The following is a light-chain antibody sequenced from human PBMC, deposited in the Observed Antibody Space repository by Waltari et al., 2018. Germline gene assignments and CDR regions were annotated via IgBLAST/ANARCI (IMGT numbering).Light chain of an antibody. CDR3: QERRNWPLT. CDR2: DTS. J-gene: IGKJ4*01. CDR1: QGVDMY. Sequence: EIVLTQSPAILALFRGERATLSCRARQGVDMYLAWYQQRPGQAPRLFIYDTSNRATDIPARFSGSGSETDLSLTISSLEPEDFAVYYCQERRNWPLTFGGGTKVEIK. V-gene: IGKV3-11*01.